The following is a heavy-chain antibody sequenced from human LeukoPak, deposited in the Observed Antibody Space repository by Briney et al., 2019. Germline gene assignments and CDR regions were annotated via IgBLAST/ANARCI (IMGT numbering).Heavy chain of an antibody. CDR1: GGSISSYY. D-gene: IGHD6-6*01. V-gene: IGHV4-4*07. Sequence: SETLSLTCTVSGGSISSYYWSWIRQPAGKGLEWIGRIYTSGSTNYNPSLKSRVTMSVDTSKNQFSLKLSSVTAADTAVYYCARGLEYSSSHSFDYWGQGTLVTVSS. CDR3: ARGLEYSSSHSFDY. CDR2: IYTSGST. J-gene: IGHJ4*02.